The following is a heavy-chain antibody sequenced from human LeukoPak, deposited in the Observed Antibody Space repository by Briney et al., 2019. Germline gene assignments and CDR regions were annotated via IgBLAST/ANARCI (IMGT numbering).Heavy chain of an antibody. Sequence: GGPLRLSCAASGFTFKTYAMSWVRQAPGKGLEWVSTISDSGGSTYYADSVKGRFTISRDNSKNTLYLQMNSLRAEDTAMYYCARGLGYCTSTTCLLPFDYWGQGTLVTVSS. CDR2: ISDSGGST. J-gene: IGHJ4*02. V-gene: IGHV3-23*01. CDR1: GFTFKTYA. D-gene: IGHD2-2*01. CDR3: ARGLGYCTSTTCLLPFDY.